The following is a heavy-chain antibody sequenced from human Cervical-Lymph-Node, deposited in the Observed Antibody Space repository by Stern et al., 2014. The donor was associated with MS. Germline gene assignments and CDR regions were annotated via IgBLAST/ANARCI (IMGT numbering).Heavy chain of an antibody. Sequence: QLVQSGAEVKTPGASVKVSCKASGYTFAGYHVQWVRQAPGQGLEWMGWILPKTGDTNYAQKFQGRVSMTGDTSISTAYMELSGLTFDDTATYYCARDRDFSSWGDFDYWGQGTLVTVSP. V-gene: IGHV1-2*02. CDR1: GYTFAGYH. D-gene: IGHD6-13*01. CDR2: ILPKTGDT. J-gene: IGHJ4*02. CDR3: ARDRDFSSWGDFDY.